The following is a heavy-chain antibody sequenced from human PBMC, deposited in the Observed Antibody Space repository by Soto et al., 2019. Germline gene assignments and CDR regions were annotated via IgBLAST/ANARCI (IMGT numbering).Heavy chain of an antibody. Sequence: SETLSLTCTVSGGSISSYYWSWIRQPPGKGLEWIGYIYYSGSTNYNPSLKSRVTISVDTSKNQFSLKLSSVTAADTAVYYCARDAGGSGSYRSDYFDYWGQGTLVTVSS. J-gene: IGHJ4*02. CDR1: GGSISSYY. CDR2: IYYSGST. D-gene: IGHD3-10*01. V-gene: IGHV4-59*01. CDR3: ARDAGGSGSYRSDYFDY.